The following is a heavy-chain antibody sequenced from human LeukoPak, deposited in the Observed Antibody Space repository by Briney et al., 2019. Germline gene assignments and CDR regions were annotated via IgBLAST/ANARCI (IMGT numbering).Heavy chain of an antibody. CDR1: GFTFSSYA. J-gene: IGHJ6*04. V-gene: IGHV3-23*01. CDR3: AELGITMIGGV. CDR2: ISGSGGST. Sequence: QAGGSLRLSCAASGFTFSSYAMSWVRQAPGKGLEWVSAISGSGGSTYYADSVKGRFTISRDNAKNTLYLQMNSLRAEDSAVYYCAELGITMIGGVWGKGTTVTISS. D-gene: IGHD3-10*02.